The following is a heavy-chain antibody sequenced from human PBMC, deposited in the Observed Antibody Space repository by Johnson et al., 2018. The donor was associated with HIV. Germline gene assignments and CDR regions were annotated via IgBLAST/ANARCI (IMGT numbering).Heavy chain of an antibody. CDR3: ARGHNGALDI. Sequence: QVQLVESGGGVVQPGRSLRLSCAASGFTFSSYAMHWVRQAPGKGLEWVTLISYDGSNKYYADSVKGRFTISRDNSKNTLYLQMNSLRVEDTAVYFCARGHNGALDIWGQGTMLTVSS. CDR1: GFTFSSYA. V-gene: IGHV3-30-3*01. D-gene: IGHD2-8*01. CDR2: ISYDGSNK. J-gene: IGHJ3*02.